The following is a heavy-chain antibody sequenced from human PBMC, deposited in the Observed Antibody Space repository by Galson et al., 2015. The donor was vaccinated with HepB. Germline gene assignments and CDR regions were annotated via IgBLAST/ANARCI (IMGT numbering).Heavy chain of an antibody. Sequence: SLRLSCAASGFSLTTYGMHWVRQAPGKGLEWVAVAWLDGSYKYNVDSVRGRFSVSRDNSINTLYLDLNSLSAEDTAVYYCARGPGYSWHFDLWGRGTLVTVSS. CDR2: AWLDGSYK. V-gene: IGHV3-33*01. J-gene: IGHJ2*01. D-gene: IGHD2-15*01. CDR1: GFSLTTYG. CDR3: ARGPGYSWHFDL.